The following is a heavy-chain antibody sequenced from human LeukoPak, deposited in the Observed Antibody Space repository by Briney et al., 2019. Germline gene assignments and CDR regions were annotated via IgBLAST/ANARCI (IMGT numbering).Heavy chain of an antibody. Sequence: PSQTLSLTCAVSGGSISSSNWWSWVRQPPGKGLEWIGEIYHSGSTNYNPSLKSRVTISVDKSKNQFSLKLSSVTAADTAVYYCARERELWFGEAEYYYYYYMDVWGKGTTVTVSS. CDR3: ARERELWFGEAEYYYYYYMDV. D-gene: IGHD3-10*01. CDR1: GGSISSSNW. V-gene: IGHV4-4*02. J-gene: IGHJ6*03. CDR2: IYHSGST.